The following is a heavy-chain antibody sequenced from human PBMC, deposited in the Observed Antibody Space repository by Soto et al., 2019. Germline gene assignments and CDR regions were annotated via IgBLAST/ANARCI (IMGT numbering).Heavy chain of an antibody. J-gene: IGHJ6*02. CDR2: VYYTGDT. CDR1: SGPDRSHN. Sequence: QVQLQQSGPRLVKPSETLSLTCTVSSGPDRSHNWGWIRQPPGRGLEWIGYVYYTGDTAYNPSLRGRGTLSADTSTNDISLTLNSVTAADTAVYYCVRQGIDYLHGLVDVWGQGPTVSVSS. V-gene: IGHV4-59*08. D-gene: IGHD4-17*01. CDR3: VRQGIDYLHGLVDV.